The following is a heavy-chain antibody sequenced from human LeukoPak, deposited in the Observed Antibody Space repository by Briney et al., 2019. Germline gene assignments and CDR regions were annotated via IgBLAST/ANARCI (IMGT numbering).Heavy chain of an antibody. Sequence: ASVKVSCKASGFTFTSSAMQWVRQARGQRLEWIGWIIVGSGNTNYAQKFQERVTITRDMSTSTAYMELSSLRAEDTAVYCCAASSGKVLDDAFDIWGQGTMVTVSS. J-gene: IGHJ3*02. V-gene: IGHV1-58*02. CDR3: AASSGKVLDDAFDI. CDR1: GFTFTSSA. CDR2: IIVGSGNT. D-gene: IGHD4-23*01.